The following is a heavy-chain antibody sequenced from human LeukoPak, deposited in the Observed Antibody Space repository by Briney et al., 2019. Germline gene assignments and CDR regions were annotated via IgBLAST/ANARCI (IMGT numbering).Heavy chain of an antibody. Sequence: GGSLRLSCAASGFTFSSYGMHWVRQAPGKGLEWVAVIWYDGSNKYYADSVKGRFTISRDNSKNTLYLEMNSLRVEDTAIYYCTKFHTIMLAPTHHWGQGTLVTVSS. J-gene: IGHJ5*02. D-gene: IGHD1-14*01. CDR2: IWYDGSNK. V-gene: IGHV3-33*06. CDR3: TKFHTIMLAPTHH. CDR1: GFTFSSYG.